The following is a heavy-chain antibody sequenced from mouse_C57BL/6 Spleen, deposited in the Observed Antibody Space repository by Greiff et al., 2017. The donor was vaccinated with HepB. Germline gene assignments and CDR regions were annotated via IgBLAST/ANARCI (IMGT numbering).Heavy chain of an antibody. CDR3: ERDSHDYYGSSTYAMDY. V-gene: IGHV5-4*01. D-gene: IGHD1-1*01. CDR2: ISDGGSYT. Sequence: EVQGVESGGGLVKPGGSLKLSCAASGFTFSSYAMSWVRQTPEKRLEWVATISDGGSYTYYPDNVKGRFTISRDNAKHNLYLQLSHLKSEDTAMYYCERDSHDYYGSSTYAMDYWGQGTSVTVSS. CDR1: GFTFSSYA. J-gene: IGHJ4*01.